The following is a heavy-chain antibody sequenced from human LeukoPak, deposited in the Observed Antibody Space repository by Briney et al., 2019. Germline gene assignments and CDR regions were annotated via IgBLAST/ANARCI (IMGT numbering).Heavy chain of an antibody. CDR1: GFTFSSYA. D-gene: IGHD1-26*01. J-gene: IGHJ4*02. CDR3: ARDKSYSGSYYSDY. V-gene: IGHV3-30-3*01. Sequence: PGGSLRLSCAASGFTFSSYAMHWVRQAPGKGLEWVAVISYDGNNKYYADSVKSRFTNSRDNSKYTLFLQMNSLRAEDTAVYYCARDKSYSGSYYSDYWGQGTLVTVSS. CDR2: ISYDGNNK.